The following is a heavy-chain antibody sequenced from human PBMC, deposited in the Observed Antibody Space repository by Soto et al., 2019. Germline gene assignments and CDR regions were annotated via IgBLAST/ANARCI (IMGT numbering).Heavy chain of an antibody. Sequence: SETLSLTCSVSGASTVSHYHWTWIRQPPGKGLEWMGYIFNSGTTFYNPSLTSRLSISMDTSGNHFSLELRSVTAADTAVYYCALALGPTTGLDYWGQGTQVTVSS. V-gene: IGHV4-31*02. CDR2: IFNSGTT. D-gene: IGHD1-26*01. CDR3: ALALGPTTGLDY. J-gene: IGHJ4*02. CDR1: GASTVSHYH.